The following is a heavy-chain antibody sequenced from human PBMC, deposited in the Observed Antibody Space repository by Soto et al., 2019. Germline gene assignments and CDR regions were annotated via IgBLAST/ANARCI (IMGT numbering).Heavy chain of an antibody. V-gene: IGHV1-69*02. D-gene: IGHD2-15*01. CDR2: IIPILGIA. Sequence: QVQLVQSGAEVKKPGSSVKVSCKASGGTFSSYTISWVRQAPGQGLEWMGRIIPILGIANYAQKFQGRVTITAVKSTSTAYMELSSLRSEDTAVYYCARGIFCSGGSCPDHYYGMDVWGQGTTVTVSS. CDR3: ARGIFCSGGSCPDHYYGMDV. CDR1: GGTFSSYT. J-gene: IGHJ6*02.